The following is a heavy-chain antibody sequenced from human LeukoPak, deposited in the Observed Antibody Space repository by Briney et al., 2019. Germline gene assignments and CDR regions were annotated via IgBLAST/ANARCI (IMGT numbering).Heavy chain of an antibody. CDR2: INPSGST. CDR3: ARGRHDITMIVVVMTSVSYYLDV. Sequence: SETLSLTCAVYGGSFSGYHWTWIRQSPGKGLEWIGDINPSGSTYYNPSLKSRLTISVDTSKNQFSLKLRSVTAADTAVYYCARGRHDITMIVVVMTSVSYYLDVWGKGTTVTGS. D-gene: IGHD3-22*01. V-gene: IGHV4-34*01. J-gene: IGHJ6*03. CDR1: GGSFSGYH.